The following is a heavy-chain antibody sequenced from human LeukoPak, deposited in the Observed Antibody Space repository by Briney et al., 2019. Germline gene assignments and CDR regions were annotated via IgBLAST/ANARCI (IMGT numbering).Heavy chain of an antibody. J-gene: IGHJ4*02. V-gene: IGHV1-8*01. CDR3: ARGGLAAETSGLDY. D-gene: IGHD6-13*01. CDR1: GYTFSSHD. CDR2: LSTDNDDT. Sequence: ASVKVSCKASGYTFSSHDLNWVRQAPGHGLEWMGWLSTDNDDTGYAQKFQGRVTMTRDTSISTVYMELRSLTSDDTAVYYCARGGLAAETSGLDYWGQGTLATVSA.